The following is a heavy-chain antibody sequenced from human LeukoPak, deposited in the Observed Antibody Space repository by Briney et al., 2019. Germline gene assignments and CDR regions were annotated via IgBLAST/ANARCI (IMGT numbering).Heavy chain of an antibody. V-gene: IGHV4-61*01. D-gene: IGHD6-13*01. CDR2: IYYSGST. CDR1: GGSISTPSYY. Sequence: KSSETLSLTCTVSGGSISTPSYYWSWIRQPPGKGLEWIGYIYYSGSTNYNPSLKSRVTISVDTSKNQFSLRLSSVTAADTAVYYCARVTGYMTEDYFDYWGQGTLITVSS. J-gene: IGHJ4*02. CDR3: ARVTGYMTEDYFDY.